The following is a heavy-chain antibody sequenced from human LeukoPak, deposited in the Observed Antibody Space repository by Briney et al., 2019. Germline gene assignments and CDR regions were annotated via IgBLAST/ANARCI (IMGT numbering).Heavy chain of an antibody. CDR3: VRLRWELMAPYFDH. CDR1: TDSTNTYY. Sequence: SETLSLPCSVSTDSTNTYYWSWIRQSPGKGLEWIGHIYQTGSTDYSPSFRSRVTISIDMSKKEFSLKLTSVTVADTAMYYCVRLRWELMAPYFDHWGQGAFVIVSS. J-gene: IGHJ4*02. V-gene: IGHV4-59*01. D-gene: IGHD1-26*01. CDR2: IYQTGST.